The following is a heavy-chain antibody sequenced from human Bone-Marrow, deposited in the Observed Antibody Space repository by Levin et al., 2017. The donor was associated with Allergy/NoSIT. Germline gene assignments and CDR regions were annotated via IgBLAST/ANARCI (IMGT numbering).Heavy chain of an antibody. J-gene: IGHJ5*02. CDR1: GFNLMSHD. Sequence: PGGSLRLSCAASGFNLMSHDMSWVRQAPGKGLDWVSAIRYSGRSTYYADSVKGRFTISRDNSKNTLYLQMSSLRAEDTAVYYCVKLNWNDDFGAWGQGTLVTVSS. CDR2: IRYSGRST. CDR3: VKLNWNDDFGA. V-gene: IGHV3-23*01. D-gene: IGHD1-20*01.